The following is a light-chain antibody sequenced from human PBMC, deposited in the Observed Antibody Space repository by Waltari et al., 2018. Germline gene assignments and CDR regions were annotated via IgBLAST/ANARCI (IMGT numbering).Light chain of an antibody. V-gene: IGLV2-8*01. J-gene: IGLJ3*02. CDR2: EVT. CDR1: SGDVGSY. Sequence: QSALTQPPSASGSPGQSVTISCTATSGDVGSYVSWYQQHPGRAPKVLIFEVTKRPSGVPHRFSGSGSGNTASLTFSGLQAEDEADYYCSTYAGNDKLVFGGGTKVTVL. CDR3: STYAGNDKLV.